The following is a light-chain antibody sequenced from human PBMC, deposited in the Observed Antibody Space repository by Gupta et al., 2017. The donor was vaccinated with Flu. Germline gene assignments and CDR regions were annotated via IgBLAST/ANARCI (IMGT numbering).Light chain of an antibody. CDR1: SSNIVSNT. CDR3: AAWDYRVKVV. V-gene: IGLV1-44*01. Sequence: SVLTQPLSASGKPGQRVTITCYGSSSNIVSNTVNWYQQPPGTAPKLLLSNNNQRPSVVPDLFAGSKSGTSASLAICGLQSDDEADYYCAAWDYRVKVVFGGGTKLTVL. CDR2: NNN. J-gene: IGLJ2*01.